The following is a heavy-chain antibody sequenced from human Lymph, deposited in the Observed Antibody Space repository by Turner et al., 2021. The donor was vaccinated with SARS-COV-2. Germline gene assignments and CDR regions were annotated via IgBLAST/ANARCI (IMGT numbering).Heavy chain of an antibody. CDR3: ARDKLQYILVDAFDV. D-gene: IGHD2-21*01. CDR2: ISYDGRNE. Sequence: QVQLVPPGGGVVQPGGCLRISCAAPGVSCSTYGVHWVRQAPGKGLEWVAVISYDGRNEYYADSAKGRFTISRDNSKNTLSLQMNSLRAEDTAVYYCARDKLQYILVDAFDVWGQGTVVTISS. CDR1: GVSCSTYG. V-gene: IGHV3-30*19. J-gene: IGHJ3*01.